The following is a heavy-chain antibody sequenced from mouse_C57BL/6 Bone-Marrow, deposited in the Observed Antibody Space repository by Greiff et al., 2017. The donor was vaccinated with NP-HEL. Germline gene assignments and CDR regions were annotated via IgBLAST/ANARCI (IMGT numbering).Heavy chain of an antibody. J-gene: IGHJ3*01. Sequence: EVQLQESGGGLVQPGGSLKLSCAASGFTFSDYYMYWVRQTPEKRLEWVAYISNGGGSTYYPDTVKGRFTISRDNAKNTLYLQMSRLKSEDTAMYYCARRGGPAWFAYWGQGTLVTVSA. CDR1: GFTFSDYY. V-gene: IGHV5-12*01. CDR3: ARRGGPAWFAY. CDR2: ISNGGGST.